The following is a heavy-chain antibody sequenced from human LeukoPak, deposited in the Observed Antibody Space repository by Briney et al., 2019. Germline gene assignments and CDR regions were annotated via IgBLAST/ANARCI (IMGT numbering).Heavy chain of an antibody. J-gene: IGHJ5*02. CDR3: ARDYLPAAMYNWFDP. CDR1: GGSFSGYY. D-gene: IGHD2-2*01. Sequence: NPSETLSLTCAVYGGSFSGYYWSWTRQPPGKGLEWIGEINHSGSTNYNPSLKSRVTISVDTSKNQFSLKLSSVTAADTAVYYCARDYLPAAMYNWFDPWGQGTLVTVSS. CDR2: INHSGST. V-gene: IGHV4-34*01.